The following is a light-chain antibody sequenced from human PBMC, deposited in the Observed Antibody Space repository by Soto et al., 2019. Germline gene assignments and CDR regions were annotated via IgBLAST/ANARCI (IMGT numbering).Light chain of an antibody. CDR3: QQSYTTLFT. V-gene: IGKV1-39*01. Sequence: DIRMTQSPSSLCASVGDRVTMTCRASRSISNYLNWYQQKPGKAPKLLIYAASSLQSGVPSRFSGSGSGTDFTLTISILQPEDFATYSCQQSYTTLFTFGPGTNVDI. CDR1: RSISNY. J-gene: IGKJ3*01. CDR2: AAS.